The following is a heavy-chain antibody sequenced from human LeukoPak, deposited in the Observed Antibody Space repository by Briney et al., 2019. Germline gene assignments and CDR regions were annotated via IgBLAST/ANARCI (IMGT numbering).Heavy chain of an antibody. CDR1: GGSVSSGRYY. Sequence: SSETLSLTCTVSGGSVSSGRYYWTWIRQPPGKGLEWVGYIYYSGSTNYNPSLKSRVTISVDTSKNQFPLKLSSVTAADTAVYYCAREVDSSSWLDFDSWGQGTLVTVSS. CDR3: AREVDSSSWLDFDS. J-gene: IGHJ4*02. D-gene: IGHD6-13*01. V-gene: IGHV4-61*01. CDR2: IYYSGST.